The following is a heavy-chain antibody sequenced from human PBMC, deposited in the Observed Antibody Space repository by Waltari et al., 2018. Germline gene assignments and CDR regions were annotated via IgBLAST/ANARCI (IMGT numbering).Heavy chain of an antibody. J-gene: IGHJ5*01. CDR1: GFSFSNYD. V-gene: IGHV3-23*01. Sequence: EVQLLESGGGLVQPGGSLRLSCAASGFSFSNYDMAWVRQAPGKGLELFSGIRNSGGNTYYGDSVKGRFAISRDNSRNTLHLQMNGLRAEDTAIYYCTSWRVVAGTGWFDSWGQGTLVTVSS. CDR2: IRNSGGNT. D-gene: IGHD2-15*01. CDR3: TSWRVVAGTGWFDS.